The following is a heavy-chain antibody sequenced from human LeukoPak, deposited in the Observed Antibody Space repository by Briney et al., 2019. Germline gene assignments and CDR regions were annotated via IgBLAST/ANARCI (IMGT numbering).Heavy chain of an antibody. CDR1: GFTFSSYS. Sequence: GGSLRLSCAASGFTFSSYSMNWVRQAPGKGLEWVSYISSSGSTIYYADSVKGRFTISRDNAKNSLYLQMNSLRAEDTAVYYCARAVDYYDSYYFGYWGQGTLVTVSS. V-gene: IGHV3-48*04. CDR3: ARAVDYYDSYYFGY. D-gene: IGHD3-22*01. J-gene: IGHJ4*02. CDR2: ISSSGSTI.